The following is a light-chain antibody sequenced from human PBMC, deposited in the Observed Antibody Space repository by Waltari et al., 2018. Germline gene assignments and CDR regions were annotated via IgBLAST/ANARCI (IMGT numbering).Light chain of an antibody. CDR3: QQYFSSPPT. CDR2: WAS. CDR1: QSVFHRSNNKNF. V-gene: IGKV4-1*01. Sequence: DIEMTQSPVSLAVSLGARATINCKSSQSVFHRSNNKNFLAWYQHKVGKPPKLLISWASARESGVSDRFSGSGSGTDFTLTIRNLQAEDVAVYYCQQYFSSPPTFGQGTNVEIK. J-gene: IGKJ1*01.